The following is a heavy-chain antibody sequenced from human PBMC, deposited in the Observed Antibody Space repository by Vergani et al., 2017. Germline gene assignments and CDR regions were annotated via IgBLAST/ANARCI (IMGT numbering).Heavy chain of an antibody. CDR2: IYWNDDK. CDR1: GFSLSTSGVG. CDR3: AHSSLWFGELYDAFDI. J-gene: IGHJ3*02. D-gene: IGHD3-10*01. Sequence: QVTLKESGPVLVKPTETLTLTCTFSGFSLSTSGVGVGWIRQPPGKALEWLALIYWNDDKRYSPSLKSRLTITKDTSKNQVVLTMTNMDPVDTATYYCAHSSLWFGELYDAFDIWGQGTMVTVSS. V-gene: IGHV2-5*01.